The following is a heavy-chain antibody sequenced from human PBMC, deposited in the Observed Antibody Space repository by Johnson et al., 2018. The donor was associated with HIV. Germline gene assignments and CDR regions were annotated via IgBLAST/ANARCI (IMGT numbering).Heavy chain of an antibody. J-gene: IGHJ3*02. V-gene: IGHV3-23*04. CDR1: GLAFSSFA. CDR2: ISGSGGST. Sequence: VQLVESGGDLVQPGGSLRLSCAASGLAFSSFAMSWVRQAPGRGLEWVSAISGSGGSTYYADSVKGRFTISRDNSMDTLYLQMNNRRAEDTAVYYCAKGSRANTYGFDAFDIWGQGTMVTVSS. D-gene: IGHD5-24*01. CDR3: AKGSRANTYGFDAFDI.